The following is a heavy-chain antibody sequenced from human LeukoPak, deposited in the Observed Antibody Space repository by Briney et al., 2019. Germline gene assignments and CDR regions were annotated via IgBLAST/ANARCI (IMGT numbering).Heavy chain of an antibody. Sequence: SQTLSLTCTVSGGSISSGDYYWSWIRQPPGKGLEWLGYIYYSGSTYYNPSLKSRVTISVDTPKNQFSLKLSSVTAADTAVYYCARDRISDYVIYGMDVWGKGTTVTVSS. CDR3: ARDRISDYVIYGMDV. CDR2: IYYSGST. D-gene: IGHD4-17*01. J-gene: IGHJ6*04. V-gene: IGHV4-30-4*01. CDR1: GGSISSGDYY.